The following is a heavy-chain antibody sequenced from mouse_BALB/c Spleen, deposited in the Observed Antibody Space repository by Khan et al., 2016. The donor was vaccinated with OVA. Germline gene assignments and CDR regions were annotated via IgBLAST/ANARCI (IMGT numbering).Heavy chain of an antibody. CDR2: INPSTGYT. J-gene: IGHJ3*01. D-gene: IGHD1-1*01. CDR1: GYTFTSYW. V-gene: IGHV1-7*01. Sequence: QVRLQQSGAELAKPGASVKMSCKASGYTFTSYWMHWVKQRPGQGLEWIGYINPSTGYTEYNQRFKDKATLTADKSSSTAYMQLSSLTSEESAVXYCANHGGSSAWLTYWGQGTMVTVSA. CDR3: ANHGGSSAWLTY.